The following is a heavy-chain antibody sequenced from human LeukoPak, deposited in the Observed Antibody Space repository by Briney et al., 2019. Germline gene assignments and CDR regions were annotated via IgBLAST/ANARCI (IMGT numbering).Heavy chain of an antibody. D-gene: IGHD3-3*01. CDR1: GGSFSGYY. J-gene: IGHJ5*02. CDR3: ARVFAIRDDGGYDFWSGYGNWFDP. CDR2: INHSGST. V-gene: IGHV4-34*09. Sequence: SETLSLTCAVYGGSFSGYYWSWIRQPPGKGLEWIGEINHSGSTNYNPSLKSRVTISVDTSKNQFSLKLSSVTAADTAVYYCARVFAIRDDGGYDFWSGYGNWFDPWGQGTLVTVSS.